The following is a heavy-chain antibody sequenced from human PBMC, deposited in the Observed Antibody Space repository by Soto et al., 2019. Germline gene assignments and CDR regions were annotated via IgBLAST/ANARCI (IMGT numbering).Heavy chain of an antibody. CDR2: IYPGDSDT. V-gene: IGHV5-51*01. Sequence: GQSLKLSCEGSGYSFTSYSMGWVRQVPGKGLEWMAIIYPGDSDTRYSPSFQGKVTISADKSISTAYLQWSSLKASDTAMYYCARHVMESGRGRYWFDPLGQGTLVTGS. D-gene: IGHD2-8*01. CDR1: GYSFTSYS. CDR3: ARHVMESGRGRYWFDP. J-gene: IGHJ5*02.